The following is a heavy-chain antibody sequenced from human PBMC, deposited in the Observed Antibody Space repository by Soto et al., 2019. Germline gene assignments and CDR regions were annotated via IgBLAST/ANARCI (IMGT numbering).Heavy chain of an antibody. CDR2: IWYDGSNK. Sequence: GGSLRLSCAASGFTFSGYGMHWVRQAPGKGLEWMAVIWYDGSNKYYGDSVKGRFTISRDNSKNTLYLQMNSLRAEDTAVYYCARDQLGKCSGGSCFAADHYDYYGMDVWGQGTTVTVSS. D-gene: IGHD2-15*01. CDR3: ARDQLGKCSGGSCFAADHYDYYGMDV. V-gene: IGHV3-33*01. J-gene: IGHJ6*02. CDR1: GFTFSGYG.